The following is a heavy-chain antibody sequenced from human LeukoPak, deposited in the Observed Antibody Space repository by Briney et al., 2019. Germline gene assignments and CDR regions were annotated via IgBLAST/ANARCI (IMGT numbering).Heavy chain of an antibody. Sequence: PSETLSLTCAVSNYSISSGYYWGWIRQPPGKGLEWIGSIYHSGSTYYNPSLKSRVTLSVDTSKSQFSLKLSSVTAADTAVYYCARVYSTGWRFFDYWGQGTLVTVSS. J-gene: IGHJ4*02. CDR1: NYSISSGYY. V-gene: IGHV4-38-2*01. CDR2: IYHSGST. CDR3: ARVYSTGWRFFDY. D-gene: IGHD6-19*01.